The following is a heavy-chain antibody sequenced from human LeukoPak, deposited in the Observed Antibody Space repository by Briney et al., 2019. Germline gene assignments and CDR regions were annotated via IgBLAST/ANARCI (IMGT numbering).Heavy chain of an antibody. CDR3: ARGYSYIDY. V-gene: IGHV3-30-3*01. CDR2: ISYDGSNK. J-gene: IGHJ4*02. Sequence: GGSLRLSCAASGFTFSSYAMHWVRQAPGKGLEWVAVISYDGSNKYYADSVKGRFTISRDNAKNTLYLQMNSLRAEDTAVYYCARGYSYIDYWGQGTLVTVSS. CDR1: GFTFSSYA. D-gene: IGHD5-18*01.